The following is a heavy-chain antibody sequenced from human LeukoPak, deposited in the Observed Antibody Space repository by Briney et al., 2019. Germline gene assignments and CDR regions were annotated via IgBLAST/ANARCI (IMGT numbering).Heavy chain of an antibody. CDR2: VHLDGRT. CDR3: AREGGFYRPLDY. D-gene: IGHD3-3*01. CDR1: GGSVTSTNW. V-gene: IGHV4-4*02. J-gene: IGHJ4*02. Sequence: SETLSLTCDVSGGSVTSTNWWTWVRQPPGKGLEWIGEVHLDGRTNYNPSLKSRLIMSVDLSENHISLKLTSVTAADTAVYYCAREGGFYRPLDYSGQGTLVTVSS.